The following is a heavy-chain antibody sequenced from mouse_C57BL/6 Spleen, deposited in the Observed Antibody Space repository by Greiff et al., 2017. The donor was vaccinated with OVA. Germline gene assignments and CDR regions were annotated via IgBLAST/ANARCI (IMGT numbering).Heavy chain of an antibody. V-gene: IGHV1-22*01. CDR2: INPNNGGT. J-gene: IGHJ3*01. D-gene: IGHD2-4*01. CDR1: GYTFTDYN. CDR3: ARSYDFHSWFAY. Sequence: EVQLQQSGPELVKPGASVKMSCKASGYTFTDYNMHWVKQSHGKSLEWIGYINPNNGGTSYNQKFKGKATLTVNKSSSTAYMELRSLTSEDSAVYYCARSYDFHSWFAYWGQGTLVTVSA.